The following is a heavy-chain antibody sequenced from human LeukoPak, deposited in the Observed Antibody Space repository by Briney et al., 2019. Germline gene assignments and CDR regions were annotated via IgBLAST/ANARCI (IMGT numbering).Heavy chain of an antibody. Sequence: SETLSLTCTVSGGSISSGGYYWSWIRQHPGKGLEWIGYIYYSGSTYYNPSLKSRVTISVDTSKNQFSLKLSSVTAADTAVYYCARGLRFLDANWFDPWGQGTLVTVSS. J-gene: IGHJ5*02. V-gene: IGHV4-31*03. CDR2: IYYSGST. D-gene: IGHD3-3*01. CDR1: GGSISSGGYY. CDR3: ARGLRFLDANWFDP.